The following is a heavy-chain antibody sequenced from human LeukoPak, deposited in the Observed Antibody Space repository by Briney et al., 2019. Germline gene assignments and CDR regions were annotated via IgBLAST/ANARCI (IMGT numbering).Heavy chain of an antibody. D-gene: IGHD3-3*01. CDR3: ARGATPITIFGVAKRYYFDY. V-gene: IGHV4-34*01. CDR1: GFTFSSHA. J-gene: IGHJ4*02. Sequence: GSLRLSCAASGFTFSSHAMSWVRQAPGKGLEWIGEINHSGSTNYNPSLKSRVTISVDTSKNQFSLKLSSVTAADTAVYYCARGATPITIFGVAKRYYFDYWGQGTLVTVSS. CDR2: INHSGST.